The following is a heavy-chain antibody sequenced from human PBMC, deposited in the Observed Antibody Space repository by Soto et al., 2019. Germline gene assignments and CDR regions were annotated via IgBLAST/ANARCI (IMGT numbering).Heavy chain of an antibody. V-gene: IGHV4-59*08. CDR2: IYYSGST. J-gene: IGHJ4*02. Sequence: SETLSLTCTVSGGSISSYYWSWIRQPPGKGLEWIGYIYYSGSTNYNPSLKSRVTISVDTSKNQFSLKLSSVTAADTAVYYCARHGFCSGGSCYQDYWGQGTLVTVSS. D-gene: IGHD2-15*01. CDR3: ARHGFCSGGSCYQDY. CDR1: GGSISSYY.